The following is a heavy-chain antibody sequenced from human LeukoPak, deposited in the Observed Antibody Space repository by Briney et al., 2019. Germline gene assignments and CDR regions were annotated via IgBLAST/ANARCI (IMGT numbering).Heavy chain of an antibody. CDR2: ITWNSGSI. Sequence: PGGSLRLSCAASGFNFEDYAMHWVRQAPGKGLEWVSGITWNSGSIGYADSVKGQFTISRDNAKNSLYLQMNSLRAEDMALYYCAKGIGYCSSISCPEAFDIWGQGTMVTVSS. CDR1: GFNFEDYA. CDR3: AKGIGYCSSISCPEAFDI. D-gene: IGHD2-2*01. J-gene: IGHJ3*02. V-gene: IGHV3-9*03.